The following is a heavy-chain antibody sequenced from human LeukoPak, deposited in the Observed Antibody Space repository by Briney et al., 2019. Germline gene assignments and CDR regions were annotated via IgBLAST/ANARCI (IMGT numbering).Heavy chain of an antibody. J-gene: IGHJ1*01. CDR1: GYTFTGYY. Sequence: ASVKVSCKASGYTFTGYYMRWVRQAPGQGLEWMGRINPNSGGTNYAQKFQGRVTMTRDTSISTTYMELSRLRSDDTAVYYCARGYRTVGAIEYFQHWGQGTLVTVSS. V-gene: IGHV1-2*06. CDR3: ARGYRTVGAIEYFQH. CDR2: INPNSGGT. D-gene: IGHD1-26*01.